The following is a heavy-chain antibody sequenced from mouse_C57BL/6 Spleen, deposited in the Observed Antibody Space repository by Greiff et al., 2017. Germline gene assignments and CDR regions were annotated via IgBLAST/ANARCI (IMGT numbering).Heavy chain of an antibody. CDR3: APHLRYYAMDY. D-gene: IGHD1-1*01. CDR1: GYTFTDYY. J-gene: IGHJ4*01. Sequence: EVQLQQSGPELVKPGASVKISCKASGYTFTDYYMNWVKQSHGKSLEWIGDINPNNGGTSYNQKFKGKATLTVDKSSSTAYMELNSLTSEDSAVYYCAPHLRYYAMDYWGQGTSVTVSS. CDR2: INPNNGGT. V-gene: IGHV1-26*01.